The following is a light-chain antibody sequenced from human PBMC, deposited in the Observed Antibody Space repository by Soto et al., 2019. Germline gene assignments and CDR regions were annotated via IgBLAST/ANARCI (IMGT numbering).Light chain of an antibody. CDR1: QSVSSSY. Sequence: EIVLTQSPATLSLSPGERATLSCRASQSVSSSYLAWYQQKPGQAPKLLIYGASSRATGIPDTFSGSGSGTDFTLTISRLEPEDFAVYYCQQYGSSPRTFGQGTKVEIK. CDR3: QQYGSSPRT. V-gene: IGKV3-20*01. CDR2: GAS. J-gene: IGKJ1*01.